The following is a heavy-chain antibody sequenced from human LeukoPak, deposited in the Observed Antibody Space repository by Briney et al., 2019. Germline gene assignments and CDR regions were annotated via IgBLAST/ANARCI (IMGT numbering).Heavy chain of an antibody. CDR2: INPNSGGT. CDR1: GYTFTGYY. J-gene: IGHJ6*02. CDR3: ARLRYFDWLLPYYGMDV. Sequence: ASVKVSCKASGYTFTGYYMHWVRQAPGQGLEWMGCINPNSGGTNYAQKFQGRVTMTRDTSISTAYMELSRLRSDDTAVYYCARLRYFDWLLPYYGMDVWGQGTTVTVSS. D-gene: IGHD3-9*01. V-gene: IGHV1-2*02.